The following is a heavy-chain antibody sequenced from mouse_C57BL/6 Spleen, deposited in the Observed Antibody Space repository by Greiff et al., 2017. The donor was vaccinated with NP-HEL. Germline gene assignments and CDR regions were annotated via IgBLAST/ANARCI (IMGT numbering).Heavy chain of an antibody. J-gene: IGHJ3*01. CDR1: GFTFSNYW. CDR2: IRLKSDNYAT. V-gene: IGHV6-3*01. D-gene: IGHD2-1*01. Sequence: EVQLVESGGGLVQPGGSMKLSCVASGFTFSNYWMNWVRQSPEKGLEWVAQIRLKSDNYATHYAESVKGRFTISRDDSKSSVYLQMNNLRAEDTGIYYCTYGNYGFAYWGQGTLVTVSA. CDR3: TYGNYGFAY.